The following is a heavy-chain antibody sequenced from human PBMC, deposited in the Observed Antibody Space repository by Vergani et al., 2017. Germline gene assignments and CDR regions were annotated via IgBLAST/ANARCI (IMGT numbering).Heavy chain of an antibody. J-gene: IGHJ3*02. Sequence: QVQLQESGPGLVKPSETLSLTCTVSDGSISSHYRSWIRQPPGKGLEWIGYIYYSGSTHYNPSLKSRVTISVDTSKNQFSLKLSSVTAADTAVYYCASRGGDGIRGDAFDIWGQGTMVTVSS. CDR1: DGSISSHY. CDR3: ASRGGDGIRGDAFDI. V-gene: IGHV4-59*08. D-gene: IGHD2-21*02. CDR2: IYYSGST.